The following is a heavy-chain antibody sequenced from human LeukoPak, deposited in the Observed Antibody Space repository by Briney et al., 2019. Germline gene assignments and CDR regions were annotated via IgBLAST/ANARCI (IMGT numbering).Heavy chain of an antibody. CDR3: AKDINPGVARTNWFDP. Sequence: GGSLRLSCAASGFTFDDYAMHWVRQAPGKGLEWVSGISWNSSSIGYADSVKGRFTISRDNAKNSLYLQMNSLRAEDMALYYCAKDINPGVARTNWFDPWGQGTLVTVSS. V-gene: IGHV3-9*03. CDR1: GFTFDDYA. CDR2: ISWNSSSI. J-gene: IGHJ5*02. D-gene: IGHD1-1*01.